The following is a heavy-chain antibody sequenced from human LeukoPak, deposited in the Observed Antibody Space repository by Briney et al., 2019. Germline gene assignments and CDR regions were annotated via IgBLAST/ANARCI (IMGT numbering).Heavy chain of an antibody. CDR3: AKDLSQGSSGWAENFQH. J-gene: IGHJ1*01. V-gene: IGHV3-30*18. D-gene: IGHD6-19*01. Sequence: GGSLRLSCAASGFTFSSYGMHWVRQAPGKGLEWVAVISYDGSNKYYADSVKGRFTISRDNSKNTLYLQMNSLRAEDTAVYYCAKDLSQGSSGWAENFQHWGQGTLVTVSS. CDR1: GFTFSSYG. CDR2: ISYDGSNK.